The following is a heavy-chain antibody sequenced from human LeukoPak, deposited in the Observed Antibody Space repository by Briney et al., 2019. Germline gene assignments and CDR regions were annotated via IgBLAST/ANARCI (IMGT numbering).Heavy chain of an antibody. V-gene: IGHV4-59*01. CDR3: ARAPGDYNVYFDY. CDR2: LYYSRNT. J-gene: IGHJ4*02. CDR1: GGSICDYY. D-gene: IGHD3-10*01. Sequence: PSETLSLTCTVSGGSICDYYWSWIRQPPGKGLEWIGYLYYSRNTNYSPSLKSRVTISADTSKNQVYLKLRSVTAADTAVYYCARAPGDYNVYFDYWGQGTLVTVSS.